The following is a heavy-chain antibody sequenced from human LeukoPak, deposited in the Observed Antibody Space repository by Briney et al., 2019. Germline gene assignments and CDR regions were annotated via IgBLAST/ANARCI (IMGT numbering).Heavy chain of an antibody. Sequence: SETLSLTCTVSGGSISSYYWSWIRQPPGKGLEWIGYIYYSGSTNYNPSLKSRVTISVDTSKNQFPLKLSSVTAADTAMYYCARSYYYDNSGPRAFDIWGQGTMVTVSS. CDR2: IYYSGST. D-gene: IGHD3-22*01. CDR3: ARSYYYDNSGPRAFDI. J-gene: IGHJ3*02. CDR1: GGSISSYY. V-gene: IGHV4-59*01.